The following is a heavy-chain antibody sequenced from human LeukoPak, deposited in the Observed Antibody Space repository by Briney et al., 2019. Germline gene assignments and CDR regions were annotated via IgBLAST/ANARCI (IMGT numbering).Heavy chain of an antibody. CDR1: GFSFSNYG. D-gene: IGHD2-2*01. V-gene: IGHV3-33*06. CDR2: IWYDGSID. Sequence: PGRSLRLSCATSGFSFSNYGMHWVRQTPGKGLEWVEDIWYDGSIDSYPDSVKGRFSFSRDNSKNTLSLQMNSLRPEDTAVYYCAKGYCSGTSCYSGLDWGQGTLVTVSS. CDR3: AKGYCSGTSCYSGLD. J-gene: IGHJ4*02.